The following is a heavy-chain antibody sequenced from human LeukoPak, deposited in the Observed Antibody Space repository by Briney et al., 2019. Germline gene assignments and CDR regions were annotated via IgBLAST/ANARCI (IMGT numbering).Heavy chain of an antibody. D-gene: IGHD6-13*01. V-gene: IGHV1-18*01. CDR3: ARIAAAGNRRLNY. CDR1: GYIFSKYG. CDR2: VSAFSGNT. J-gene: IGHJ4*02. Sequence: ASVKVSCKASGYIFSKYGITWVRQAPGQGLEWMGWVSAFSGNTNYAQKFQGRIIVSRNTSISTAYMELSSLTSEDTAIYYCARIAAAGNRRLNYWGQGTLVTVAS.